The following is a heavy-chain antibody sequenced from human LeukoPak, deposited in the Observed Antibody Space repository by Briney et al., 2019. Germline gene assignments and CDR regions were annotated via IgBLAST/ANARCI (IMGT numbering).Heavy chain of an antibody. J-gene: IGHJ6*02. CDR1: GGSISSYY. D-gene: IGHD3-22*01. V-gene: IGHV4-4*07. CDR2: IYTSGST. CDR3: ARDGITYYYDSSGYYGYYGMDV. Sequence: SETLSLTCTVSGGSISSYYWSWIRQPAGKGLEWIGRIYTSGSTNYNPSLKGRVTMSVDTSKNQFSLKLSSVTAADTAVYYCARDGITYYYDSSGYYGYYGMDVWGQGTTVTVSS.